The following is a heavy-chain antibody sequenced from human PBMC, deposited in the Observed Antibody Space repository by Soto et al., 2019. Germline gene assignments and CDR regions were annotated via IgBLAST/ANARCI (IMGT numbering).Heavy chain of an antibody. D-gene: IGHD3-10*01. CDR3: ARFRGSYGMDV. V-gene: IGHV1-69*02. Sequence: QVQLVQSGAEVKKPGSSVKVSCKASGGTFSSYTISWVRQAPGQGLEWMGRIIPILGIANYAQKVQGRVTITADKSTITAYMELSSLRSEHTAVYYCARFRGSYGMDVWGQGTTVTVSS. CDR1: GGTFSSYT. CDR2: IIPILGIA. J-gene: IGHJ6*02.